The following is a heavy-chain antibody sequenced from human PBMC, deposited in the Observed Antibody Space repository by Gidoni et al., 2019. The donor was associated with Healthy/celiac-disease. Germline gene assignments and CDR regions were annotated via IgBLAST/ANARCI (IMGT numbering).Heavy chain of an antibody. CDR3: AKDILGWVVRGSGGMDV. D-gene: IGHD3-10*01. CDR2: ISGDGGST. V-gene: IGHV3-43*02. Sequence: EVQLVESVGGVVQPGGSLRLSCAAPGFPFDDYAMHWVRQAPGKGLEWVSLISGDGGSTYYADSVKGRFTISRDNSKNSLYLQMNSLRTEDTALYYCAKDILGWVVRGSGGMDVWGQGTTVTVSS. CDR1: GFPFDDYA. J-gene: IGHJ6*02.